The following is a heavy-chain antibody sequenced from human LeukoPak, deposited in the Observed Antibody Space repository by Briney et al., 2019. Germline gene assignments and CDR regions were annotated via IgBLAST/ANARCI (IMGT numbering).Heavy chain of an antibody. CDR1: GFDFGSYW. V-gene: IGHV3-7*03. Sequence: GGSLRLSCAASGFDFGSYWMSWVRQAPGKGLEWVANINQDGTVKHYLDSVSGRLTISRDNAKNSLYLQMNSLRAEDTAVYYCAKRDTTRFEAFDYWGQGTLVTVSS. D-gene: IGHD5-18*01. CDR3: AKRDTTRFEAFDY. CDR2: INQDGTVK. J-gene: IGHJ4*02.